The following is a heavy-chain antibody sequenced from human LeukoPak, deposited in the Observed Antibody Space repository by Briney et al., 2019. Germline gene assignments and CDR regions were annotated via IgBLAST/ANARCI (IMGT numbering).Heavy chain of an antibody. V-gene: IGHV3-30-3*01. D-gene: IGHD2-15*01. Sequence: GGSLRLSCAASGFTFSNYAMRWVRQAPGKGLEWVAVISYDGSSGYYPDSVKGGFTIARDNSKNMLYLQMNSLRAEDTAVYYCASTNYRGGSTGYNWFDPWGQGTQVTVSS. CDR3: ASTNYRGGSTGYNWFDP. CDR1: GFTFSNYA. J-gene: IGHJ5*02. CDR2: ISYDGSSG.